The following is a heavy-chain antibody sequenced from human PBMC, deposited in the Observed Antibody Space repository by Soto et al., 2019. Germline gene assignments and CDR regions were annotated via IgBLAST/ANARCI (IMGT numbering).Heavy chain of an antibody. J-gene: IGHJ4*02. V-gene: IGHV3-30*01. D-gene: IGHD5-12*01. Sequence: GGSLRLSCEASGFTFKESAMNWVRQAPGKGLEWVAVVSSDGKYKYYADSVKGRFTISRDSSRNTLHLQMNSLRVDDTAVYYCAREGGGSEYFDFWGQGTLVTVSS. CDR2: VSSDGKYK. CDR3: AREGGGSEYFDF. CDR1: GFTFKESA.